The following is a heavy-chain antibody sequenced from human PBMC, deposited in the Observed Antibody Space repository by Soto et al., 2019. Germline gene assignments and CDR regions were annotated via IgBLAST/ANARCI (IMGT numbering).Heavy chain of an antibody. CDR3: ARGAYDYIWGRYRHDAFEI. V-gene: IGHV4-34*01. CDR2: INHSGST. J-gene: IGHJ3*02. CDR1: GGSFSGYY. D-gene: IGHD3-16*02. Sequence: QVQLQQWGAGLLKPSETLSLTCGGYGGSFSGYYWSWIRQPPGKGLEWIGEINHSGSTNYNPSLQSRVTISVDTSKNQFSLKLSSVTAADTAVYYCARGAYDYIWGRYRHDAFEIWGQGTMVTVSS.